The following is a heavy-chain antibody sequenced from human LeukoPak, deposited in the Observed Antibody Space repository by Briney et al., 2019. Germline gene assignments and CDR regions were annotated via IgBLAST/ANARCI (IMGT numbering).Heavy chain of an antibody. V-gene: IGHV3-53*01. CDR2: THSSGGT. Sequence: GGSLRLSCAASGFTGSHNYMSWVRQAPGKGLEWVSATHSSGGTYYADSVKGRFTISRDDSRNTLYLQMNSLRGDDTAVYYCAKDVGKWESLHFFDYWGQGTLVTVSS. D-gene: IGHD1-26*01. CDR1: GFTGSHNY. CDR3: AKDVGKWESLHFFDY. J-gene: IGHJ4*02.